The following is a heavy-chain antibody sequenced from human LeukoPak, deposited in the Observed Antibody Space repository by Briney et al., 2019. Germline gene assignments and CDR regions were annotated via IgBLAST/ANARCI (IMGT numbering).Heavy chain of an antibody. V-gene: IGHV4-59*01. D-gene: IGHD6-6*01. J-gene: IGHJ6*02. CDR2: ISYSGNT. CDR3: ARDPDSSSSYYYYGMDV. Sequence: SETLSLTCTVSGGSISSYHWSWIRQPPGKGLEWIGYISYSGNTNYNPSLKSRVTISVDTSKNQFSLKLSSVTAADTAVYYCARDPDSSSSYYYYGMDVWGQGTTVTVSS. CDR1: GGSISSYH.